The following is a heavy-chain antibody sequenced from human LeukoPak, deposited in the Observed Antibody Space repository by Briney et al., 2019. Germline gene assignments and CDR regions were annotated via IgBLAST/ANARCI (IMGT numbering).Heavy chain of an antibody. Sequence: SETLSLTCTVSGYSINSGSYWGWIRQPPGKGLEWIANVYHRGTTYYNPSLKSRLTISVDTSKNHFSLRLSSLSPADTAIYYCARFADTNYDAFDIWGQGTLVTVSS. CDR1: GYSINSGSY. J-gene: IGHJ3*02. V-gene: IGHV4-38-2*02. CDR2: VYHRGTT. D-gene: IGHD4-11*01. CDR3: ARFADTNYDAFDI.